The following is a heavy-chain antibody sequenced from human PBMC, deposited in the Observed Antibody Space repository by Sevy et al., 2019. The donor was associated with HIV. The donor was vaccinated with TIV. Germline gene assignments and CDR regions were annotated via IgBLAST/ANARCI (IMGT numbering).Heavy chain of an antibody. J-gene: IGHJ3*02. Sequence: GGSLRLSCAASGFTFSSYSMNWVRQAPGKGLEWVSYISSSSSTIYYADSVKGRFTISRDNAKNSLYLQMNSLRDEDTAVYYCARDSMITFGGVIVSDTFDIWGQGTMVTVSS. CDR3: ARDSMITFGGVIVSDTFDI. CDR1: GFTFSSYS. V-gene: IGHV3-48*02. D-gene: IGHD3-16*02. CDR2: ISSSSSTI.